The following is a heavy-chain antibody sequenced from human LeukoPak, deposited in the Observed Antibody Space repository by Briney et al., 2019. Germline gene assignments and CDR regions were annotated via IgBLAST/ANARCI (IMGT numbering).Heavy chain of an antibody. CDR3: AREPFWSGYFANLHFDY. D-gene: IGHD3-3*01. CDR2: ISSSGTYI. V-gene: IGHV3-21*01. J-gene: IGHJ4*02. CDR1: EFTFSSYN. Sequence: PGGSLRLSCAASEFTFSSYNMNWVRQAPGKGLEWVSSISSSGTYIYYADSVKGRFTISRDNAKNSLYLQMNSLRAEDTAVYYCAREPFWSGYFANLHFDYWGQGTLVTVSS.